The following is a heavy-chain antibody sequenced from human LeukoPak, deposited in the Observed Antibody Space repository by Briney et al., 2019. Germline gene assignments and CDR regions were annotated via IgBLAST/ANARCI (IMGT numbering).Heavy chain of an antibody. Sequence: QAGGSLRLSCAASGFTFSSYAMSWVRQAPGKGLEWVSAISGSGGSTYYADSVKGRFTTSRDNSKNTLYLQMNSLRAEDTAVYYCAKVDYGDYEGVPDYWGQGTLVTVSS. D-gene: IGHD4-17*01. V-gene: IGHV3-23*01. CDR2: ISGSGGST. CDR1: GFTFSSYA. J-gene: IGHJ4*02. CDR3: AKVDYGDYEGVPDY.